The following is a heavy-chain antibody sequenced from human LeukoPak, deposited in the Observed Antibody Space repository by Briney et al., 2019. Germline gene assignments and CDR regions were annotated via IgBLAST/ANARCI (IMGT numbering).Heavy chain of an antibody. D-gene: IGHD4-17*01. CDR2: ISSSSSII. CDR1: GFTFSSYS. CDR3: ASHYGDYSFFDY. Sequence: HPGGSLRLSCAASGFTFSSYSMNWVRQAPGKGLEWLSYISSSSSIIYYADSVKGRFTISRDNAKNSLYLQMNSLRAEDTAVYYCASHYGDYSFFDYWGQGTLVTVSS. J-gene: IGHJ4*02. V-gene: IGHV3-48*01.